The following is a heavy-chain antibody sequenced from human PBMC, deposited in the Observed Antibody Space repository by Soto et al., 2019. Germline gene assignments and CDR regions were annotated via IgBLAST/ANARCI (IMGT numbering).Heavy chain of an antibody. D-gene: IGHD2-15*01. CDR1: GFAFSSYA. Sequence: EVQLLESEGGLVQPGGSLRLSCAASGFAFSSYAMSWVRQAPGKGLEWVSAISGSGGSTYYADSVRGRFTISRDNSKNTLYLQMNSLRAEDTAVYYCAKVGHSTPFDYWGQGTLVTVSS. CDR3: AKVGHSTPFDY. CDR2: ISGSGGST. J-gene: IGHJ4*02. V-gene: IGHV3-23*01.